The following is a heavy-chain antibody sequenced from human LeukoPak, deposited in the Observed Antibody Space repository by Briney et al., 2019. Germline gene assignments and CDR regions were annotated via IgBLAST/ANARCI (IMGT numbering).Heavy chain of an antibody. CDR3: ALPRARRGMDV. CDR1: GGSFSGYY. CDR2: INHSGST. V-gene: IGHV4-34*01. Sequence: SETLSLTCAVYGGSFSGYYWSWIRQPPGKGLERIGEINHSGSTNYNPSLKSRVTISVDTSKNQFSLKLSSVTAADTAVYYCALPRARRGMDVWGKGTTVTVSS. D-gene: IGHD2-2*01. J-gene: IGHJ6*04.